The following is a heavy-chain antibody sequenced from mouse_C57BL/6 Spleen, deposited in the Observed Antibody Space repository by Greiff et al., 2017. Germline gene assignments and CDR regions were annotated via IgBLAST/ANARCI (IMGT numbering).Heavy chain of an antibody. CDR2: IRNKANGYTT. V-gene: IGHV7-3*01. Sequence: EVQVVESGGGLVQPGGSLSLSCAASGFTFTDYYMSWVRQPPGKALEWLGFIRNKANGYTTEYSASVKGRFTISRDNSESILYLQMYALRAEDRATYYCARLYGNYVWYFDVWGTGTTVTVSS. CDR1: GFTFTDYY. D-gene: IGHD2-1*01. J-gene: IGHJ1*03. CDR3: ARLYGNYVWYFDV.